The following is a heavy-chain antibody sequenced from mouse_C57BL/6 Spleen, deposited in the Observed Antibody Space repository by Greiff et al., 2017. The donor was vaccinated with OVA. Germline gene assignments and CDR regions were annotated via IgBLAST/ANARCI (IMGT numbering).Heavy chain of an antibody. CDR3: ARSGDADY. CDR2: IDPSDSYT. J-gene: IGHJ2*01. Sequence: VQLQQSGAELVMPGASVKLSCKASGYTFTSYWMHWVKQRPGQGLEWIGEIDPSDSYTNYNQKFKGKSTLTVDKSSSTAYMQLSSLTSEDSAVYYCARSGDADYWGQGTTLTVSS. CDR1: GYTFTSYW. V-gene: IGHV1-69*01. D-gene: IGHD3-1*01.